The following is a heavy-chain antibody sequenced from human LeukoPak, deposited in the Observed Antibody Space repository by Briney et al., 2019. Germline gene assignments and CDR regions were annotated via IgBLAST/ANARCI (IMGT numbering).Heavy chain of an antibody. J-gene: IGHJ4*02. CDR3: ATAYYYATAD. CDR2: IKPDGSEK. CDR1: GFTFSSYW. Sequence: GGSLRLSCAASGFTFSSYWMSWVRQAPGKGLERVANIKPDGSEKYYVDSVKGRFTMSRDNAKNSLYLQMNSLRAEDTAVYYCATAYYYATADWGQGTLVTVSS. V-gene: IGHV3-7*01. D-gene: IGHD3-10*01.